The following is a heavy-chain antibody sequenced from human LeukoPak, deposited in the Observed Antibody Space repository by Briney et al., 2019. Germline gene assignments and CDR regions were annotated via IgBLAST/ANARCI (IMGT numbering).Heavy chain of an antibody. V-gene: IGHV3-30*04. D-gene: IGHD6-19*01. CDR3: ATDRGWFFDN. Sequence: GGSLRLSCTASGFTFGDYAMSWFRQAPGTGLEWVAFISHEGIEKYYADSVKGRFTISRDNSKNTLYLQMNSLRDEDTAVFYCATDRGWFFDNWGQGTLVTVAS. J-gene: IGHJ4*02. CDR2: ISHEGIEK. CDR1: GFTFGDYA.